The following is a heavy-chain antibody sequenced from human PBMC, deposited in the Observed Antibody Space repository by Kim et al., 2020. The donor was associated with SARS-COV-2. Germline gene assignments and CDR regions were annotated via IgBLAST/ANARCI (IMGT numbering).Heavy chain of an antibody. D-gene: IGHD2-8*01. CDR3: VRDRGYVISDLVHGMDV. J-gene: IGHJ6*02. V-gene: IGHV3-11*06. CDR1: GFTFSDFY. Sequence: GGSLRLSCAASGFTFSDFYMTWIRQAPGKGLQWISYIRNSGSYINYADSVKGRFIISRDNAKSSMYLQMNSLTAEDTAVYYCVRDRGYVISDLVHGMDVWGQGTTVTVSS. CDR2: IRNSGSYI.